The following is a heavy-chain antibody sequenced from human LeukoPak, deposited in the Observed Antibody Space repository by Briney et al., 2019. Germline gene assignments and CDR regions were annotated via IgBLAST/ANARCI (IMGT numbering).Heavy chain of an antibody. CDR2: ISYSGGST. Sequence: PGGSLRLSCAASGFSFSSYAMSWVRQAPGKGLEWVSGISYSGGSTYYTDSVQGRLTISRDNSKNTLYLEMNSLRVEDTAVYYCAKLGWLGYCSSTSCPLGYWGQGTLVTVSS. V-gene: IGHV3-23*01. J-gene: IGHJ4*02. D-gene: IGHD2-2*01. CDR1: GFSFSSYA. CDR3: AKLGWLGYCSSTSCPLGY.